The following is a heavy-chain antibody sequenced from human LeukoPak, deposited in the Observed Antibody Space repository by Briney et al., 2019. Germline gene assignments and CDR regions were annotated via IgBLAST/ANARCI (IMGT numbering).Heavy chain of an antibody. Sequence: ASVKVSCKVSGYTLTELSMHWVRQAPGKGLEWMGGFDPEDGETIYAQKFQGRVTTTEDTSTDTAYMELSSLRSEDTAVYYCATDGPRAVAGTNWFDPWGQGTLVTVSS. CDR1: GYTLTELS. V-gene: IGHV1-24*01. J-gene: IGHJ5*02. CDR3: ATDGPRAVAGTNWFDP. CDR2: FDPEDGET. D-gene: IGHD6-19*01.